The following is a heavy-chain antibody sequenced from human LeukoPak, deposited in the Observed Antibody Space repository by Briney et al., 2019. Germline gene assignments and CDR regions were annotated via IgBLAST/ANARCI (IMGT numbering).Heavy chain of an antibody. CDR1: GFTFSSYS. CDR3: ARVGYSYGVYRFDY. CDR2: VSSSSSYI. D-gene: IGHD5-18*01. J-gene: IGHJ4*02. Sequence: GGSLRLSCAASGFTFSSYSLNWVRQAPGKGLEWVSSVSSSSSYIYYADSVKGRFTISRDNAKNSLYLQMNSLRAEDTAVYYCARVGYSYGVYRFDYWGQGTLVTVSS. V-gene: IGHV3-21*01.